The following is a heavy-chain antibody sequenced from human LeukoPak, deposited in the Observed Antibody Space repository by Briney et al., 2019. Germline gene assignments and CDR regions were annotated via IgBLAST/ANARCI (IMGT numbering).Heavy chain of an antibody. CDR2: IYYSGSN. D-gene: IGHD5-18*01. J-gene: IGHJ4*02. Sequence: SETLSLTCAVDGGSISSYYCSWIRQPPGKGLEWIGYIYYSGSNNYNPSLKGRVAMSVYSSKNQNSLKLSSMTAAGTGVYDCARSIQLWSNFDYWGQGTLVTVSS. V-gene: IGHV4-59*01. CDR3: ARSIQLWSNFDY. CDR1: GGSISSYY.